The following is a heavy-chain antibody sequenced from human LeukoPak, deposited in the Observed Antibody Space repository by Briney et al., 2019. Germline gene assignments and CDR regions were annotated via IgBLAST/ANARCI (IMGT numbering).Heavy chain of an antibody. V-gene: IGHV4-59*01. J-gene: IGHJ6*03. CDR3: AASKKYGSGSYYVYYMDV. D-gene: IGHD3-10*01. CDR2: IYYSGST. CDR1: GGSISSYY. Sequence: SETLSLTCTVSGGSISSYYWSWIRQPPGKGLEWIGYIYYSGSTNYNPSLKSRVTISVDTSKNQFSLRLSSVTAADTAVYYCAASKKYGSGSYYVYYMDVWGKGTTVTISS.